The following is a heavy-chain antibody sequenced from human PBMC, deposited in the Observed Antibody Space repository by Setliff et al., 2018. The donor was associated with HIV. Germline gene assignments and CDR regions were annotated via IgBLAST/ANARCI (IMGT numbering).Heavy chain of an antibody. D-gene: IGHD3-10*01. J-gene: IGHJ4*02. Sequence: GGSLRLSCAGSGSGGSGFTFSSYAMHWVRQAPGKGLEWVAVILYDGTNKNYADSVKGRFTISRDIAKNTLYLQMNSLRAEDTAVYSCARAHAPGVRGVFFEYWGQGTLVTVSS. CDR1: GFTFSSYA. CDR3: ARAHAPGVRGVFFEY. CDR2: ILYDGTNK. V-gene: IGHV3-30*04.